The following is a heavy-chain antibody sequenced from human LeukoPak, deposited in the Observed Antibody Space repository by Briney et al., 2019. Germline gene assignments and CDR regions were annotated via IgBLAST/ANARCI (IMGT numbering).Heavy chain of an antibody. CDR1: GGSIISSSYY. D-gene: IGHD3-10*01. CDR2: IYYSGST. J-gene: IGHJ4*02. V-gene: IGHV4-39*01. CDR3: ASYGSGSSYFDY. Sequence: SETLSLTCTVSGGSIISSSYYWGWIRQPPGKGLEWIGSIYYSGSTYYNPSLKSRVTISVDTSKNQFSLKLSSVTAADTAVYYCASYGSGSSYFDYWGQGTLVTVSS.